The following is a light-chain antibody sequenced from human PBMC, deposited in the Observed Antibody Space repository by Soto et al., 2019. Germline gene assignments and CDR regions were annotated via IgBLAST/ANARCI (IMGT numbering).Light chain of an antibody. V-gene: IGKV1-39*01. J-gene: IGKJ3*01. CDR2: AAS. CDR3: QQSYNTPLT. Sequence: DIQMLQSPSSLSTSVGDRVTITCVASQSISSYLNWYHQKAGKAPKFLIYAASSLQSGVPSRFSGSGSGTDFTLTISSLQPEDFATYYCQQSYNTPLTFGPGTKVDIK. CDR1: QSISSY.